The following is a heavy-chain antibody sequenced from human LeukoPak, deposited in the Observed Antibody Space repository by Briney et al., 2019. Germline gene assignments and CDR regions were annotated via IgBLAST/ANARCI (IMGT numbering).Heavy chain of an antibody. CDR3: ASRGDYGARFDP. V-gene: IGHV1-69*13. D-gene: IGHD4-17*01. J-gene: IGHJ5*02. CDR1: GGTFISYA. CDR2: IIPIFGTA. Sequence: SVKVSCKASGGTFISYAISWVRQAPGQGLEWMGGIIPIFGTANYAQKFQGRVTITADESTSTAYMELSSLRSEDTAVYYCASRGDYGARFDPWGQGTLVTVSS.